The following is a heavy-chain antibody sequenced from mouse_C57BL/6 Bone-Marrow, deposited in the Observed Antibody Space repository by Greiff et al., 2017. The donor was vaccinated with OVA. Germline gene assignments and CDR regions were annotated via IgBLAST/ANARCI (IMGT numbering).Heavy chain of an antibody. D-gene: IGHD1-1*01. J-gene: IGHJ3*01. Sequence: VQLQQSGPELVKPGASVKISCKASGYTFTDYYMNWVKQSHGKSLEWIGDINPNNGGTSYNQKFKGKATLTVDKSSSTAYMELRSLTSEDSAVYYCARLRAYWGQGTLVTVSA. CDR1: GYTFTDYY. CDR3: ARLRAY. V-gene: IGHV1-26*01. CDR2: INPNNGGT.